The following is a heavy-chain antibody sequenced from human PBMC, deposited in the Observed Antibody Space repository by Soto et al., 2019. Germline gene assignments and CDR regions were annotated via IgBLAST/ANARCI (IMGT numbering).Heavy chain of an antibody. CDR1: GFSLSDARMG. Sequence: SGPTLVNPTETLTLTCTVSGFSLSDARMGVSWIRQPPGKALEWLAHIFSNDEKSYSTSLKSRLTISKDTSKSQVVLTMTNMDPVDTATYYCARPPRIYYDILPVYFNWFAPGGQGTLVTVSS. V-gene: IGHV2-26*01. CDR2: IFSNDEK. CDR3: ARPPRIYYDILPVYFNWFAP. D-gene: IGHD3-9*01. J-gene: IGHJ5*02.